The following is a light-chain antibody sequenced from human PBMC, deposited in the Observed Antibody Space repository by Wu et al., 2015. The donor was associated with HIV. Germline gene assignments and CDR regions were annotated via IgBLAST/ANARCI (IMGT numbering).Light chain of an antibody. CDR3: QQYGSSPLT. V-gene: IGKV3-20*01. CDR1: QSVSGSY. J-gene: IGKJ4*01. Sequence: EIVLTQSPGTLSLSPGERATLSCRASQSVSGSYLAWYQQKPGQAPRLLIYGASGRATAIPDRFSGSGSGTDFTLTISRLEPEDFAVYYCQQYGSSPLTFGGGTKVETK. CDR2: GAS.